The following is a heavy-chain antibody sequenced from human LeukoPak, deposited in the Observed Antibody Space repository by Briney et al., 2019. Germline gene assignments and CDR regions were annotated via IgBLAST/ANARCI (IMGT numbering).Heavy chain of an antibody. Sequence: ASVKVSCKASGYTFTGYGISWVRQDPGPGLEWVGLIRAYNGYTNYAQKLQGRVTMTTDTSTSTADMEQRSLRADDTAVYYCARDRETYSSSSSFDYWGQGTLVTVSS. CDR1: GYTFTGYG. D-gene: IGHD6-6*01. V-gene: IGHV1-18*01. CDR3: ARDRETYSSSSSFDY. CDR2: IRAYNGYT. J-gene: IGHJ4*02.